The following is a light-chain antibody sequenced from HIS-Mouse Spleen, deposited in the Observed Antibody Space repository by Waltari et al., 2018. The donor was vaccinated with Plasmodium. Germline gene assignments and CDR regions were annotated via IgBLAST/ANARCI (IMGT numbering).Light chain of an antibody. CDR1: ALPKQY. CDR3: QSADSSGTPNWV. Sequence: SYELTQPPSVSVSPGQTARITCSGDALPKQYAYWYQQKPGQAPVLVIYKDSERPSGIPGRLSGSSSGTTGTLTISGVQAEDEADYYCQSADSSGTPNWVFGGGTKLTVL. CDR2: KDS. J-gene: IGLJ3*02. V-gene: IGLV3-25*03.